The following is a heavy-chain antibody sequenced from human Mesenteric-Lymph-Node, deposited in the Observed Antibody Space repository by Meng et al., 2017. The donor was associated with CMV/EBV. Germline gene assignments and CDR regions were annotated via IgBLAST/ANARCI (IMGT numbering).Heavy chain of an antibody. Sequence: QGRLQESGPGLVKPSETLSLTCIVSRVSVTSGAYHWSWIRQSPGKGLEWIGYIYGTGITIYNPSLKSRVTILLETSKNQFSLKLNSVTTADTAVYYCAKSRSSTPGIVDDWGQGTLVTVSS. J-gene: IGHJ4*02. D-gene: IGHD2/OR15-2a*01. V-gene: IGHV4-61*08. CDR3: AKSRSSTPGIVDD. CDR2: IYGTGIT. CDR1: RVSVTSGAYH.